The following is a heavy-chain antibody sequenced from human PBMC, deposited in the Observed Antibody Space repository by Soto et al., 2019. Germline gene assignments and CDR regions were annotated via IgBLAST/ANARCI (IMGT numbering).Heavy chain of an antibody. D-gene: IGHD3-22*01. CDR1: GFTFSNYA. CDR2: ISIGSGSI. Sequence: GGSLRLSCAASGFTFSNYAMNWVRQAPGKGLEWVSYISIGSGSIFYADSVKGRFTISRDDAKNSLYLQMNTLRDEDTAVYYCVRDDRWAFDFWGQGTMVTVSS. CDR3: VRDDRWAFDF. V-gene: IGHV3-48*02. J-gene: IGHJ3*01.